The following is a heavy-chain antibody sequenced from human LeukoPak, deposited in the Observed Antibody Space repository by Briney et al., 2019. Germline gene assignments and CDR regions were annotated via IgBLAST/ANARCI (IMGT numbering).Heavy chain of an antibody. D-gene: IGHD5/OR15-5a*01. CDR2: IRYDGSNK. V-gene: IGHV3-30*02. CDR1: GFTFSSYG. Sequence: PGGSLRLSCAASGFTFSSYGMHWVRQAPGKGLEWVAFIRYDGSNKYYADSVKGRFTISRDNSKNTLYLQMNSLRAEDTALYYCARVYELREEDYYYYYMDVWGKGTTVTVSS. J-gene: IGHJ6*03. CDR3: ARVYELREEDYYYYYMDV.